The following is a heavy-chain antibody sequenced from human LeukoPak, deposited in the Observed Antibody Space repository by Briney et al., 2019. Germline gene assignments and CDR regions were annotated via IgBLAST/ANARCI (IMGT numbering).Heavy chain of an antibody. J-gene: IGHJ5*02. CDR1: GMHFGKSE. CDR2: FSPSGRTI. D-gene: IGHD3-3*01. Sequence: PGGSLRLSCAASGMHFGKSEMQGVSRPPGKGRACVADFSPSGRTIYYGDSVKGRFIISRDNANNSLYLQMSSLRVEDTGFYYCARDWSGYRRNWFDPWGQGVLVTVSS. CDR3: ARDWSGYRRNWFDP. V-gene: IGHV3-48*03.